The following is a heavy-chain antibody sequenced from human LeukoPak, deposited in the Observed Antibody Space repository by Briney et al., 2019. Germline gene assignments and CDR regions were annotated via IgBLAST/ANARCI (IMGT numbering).Heavy chain of an antibody. CDR1: GYTFTGYY. CDR3: ARYPRYGGYSDY. D-gene: IGHD1-26*01. Sequence: GASVKVSCKASGYTFTGYYMHWVRPAPGQGLEWMGRINPNSGGTNYAQKFQGRVTMTRDTSTSTVYMELSSLRSEDTAVYYCARYPRYGGYSDYWGQGTLVTVSS. J-gene: IGHJ4*02. V-gene: IGHV1-2*06. CDR2: INPNSGGT.